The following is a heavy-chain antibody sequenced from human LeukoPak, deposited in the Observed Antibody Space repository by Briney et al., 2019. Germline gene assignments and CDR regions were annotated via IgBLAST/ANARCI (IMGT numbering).Heavy chain of an antibody. CDR1: GYSISSDFY. V-gene: IGHV4-38-2*01. D-gene: IGHD3-16*01. CDR2: IYHDETT. CDR3: ANADTEDYFDS. J-gene: IGHJ4*02. Sequence: SETLSLTCAVSGYSISSDFYWGWVRQPPGKGLEWVGSIYHDETTYYNPSLKSRVTISLDTSRKQFSLNLASVTVADTAIYYCANADTEDYFDSWGQGTLVNVSS.